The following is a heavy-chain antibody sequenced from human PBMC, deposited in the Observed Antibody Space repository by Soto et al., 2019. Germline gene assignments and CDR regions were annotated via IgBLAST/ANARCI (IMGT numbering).Heavy chain of an antibody. CDR1: GFTVSRYD. V-gene: IGHV3-53*01. Sequence: HLVESGGGLFQAGGSTRLSCLASGFTVSRYDMAWVRQAPGKGLEWASIIQTGGATYYTDSAQGRFTISRDNSRNTVYLQMSSLRVEDTGVYSCVRVLYDSGVVDFWGQGSLITVS. CDR3: VRVLYDSGVVDF. D-gene: IGHD5-12*01. CDR2: IQTGGAT. J-gene: IGHJ4*02.